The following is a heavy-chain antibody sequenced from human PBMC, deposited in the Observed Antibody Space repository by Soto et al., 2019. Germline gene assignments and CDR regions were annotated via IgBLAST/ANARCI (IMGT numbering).Heavy chain of an antibody. V-gene: IGHV3-21*01. J-gene: IGHJ4*02. CDR3: ARSRSYYDLYDY. CDR1: GFTFSSYS. Sequence: PGGSLRLSCAASGFTFSSYSMNWFRQAPGKGLEWVSSISSSSSYIYYADSVKGRFTISRDNAKNSLYLQMNSLRAEDTAVYYCARSRSYYDLYDYWGQGTLVTVSS. CDR2: ISSSSSYI. D-gene: IGHD1-26*01.